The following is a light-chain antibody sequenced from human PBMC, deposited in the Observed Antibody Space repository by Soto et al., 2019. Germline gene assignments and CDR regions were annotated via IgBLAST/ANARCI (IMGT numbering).Light chain of an antibody. CDR3: QQYNSYS. CDR2: PAS. J-gene: IGKJ1*01. Sequence: VQMNQSPSALPASIGDRVTITCRASQSISNWLAWWAQKPGTAPKGLLYPASNLQSGVPSRFSGSGPGTEFTLTISRLQPDDFATYYCQQYNSYSFGQVTKVDIK. V-gene: IGKV1-5*01. CDR1: QSISNW.